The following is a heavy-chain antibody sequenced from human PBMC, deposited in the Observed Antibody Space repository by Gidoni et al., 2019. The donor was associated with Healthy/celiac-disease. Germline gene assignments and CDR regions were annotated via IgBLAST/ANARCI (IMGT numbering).Heavy chain of an antibody. D-gene: IGHD6-6*01. CDR3: ATLPVEYSSSSGYWYFDL. Sequence: QVQLVQSGAEVKKPGSSVKVSCKASGGTFSSYAISWVRQAPGQGLEWMGGITPIFGTANYAQKFQGRVTITADESTSTAYMELSSLRSEDTAVYYCATLPVEYSSSSGYWYFDLWGRGTLVTVSS. J-gene: IGHJ2*01. CDR2: ITPIFGTA. CDR1: GGTFSSYA. V-gene: IGHV1-69*01.